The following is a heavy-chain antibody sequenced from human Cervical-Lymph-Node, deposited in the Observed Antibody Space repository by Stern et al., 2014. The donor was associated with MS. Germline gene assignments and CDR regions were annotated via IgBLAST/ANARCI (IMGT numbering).Heavy chain of an antibody. V-gene: IGHV4-59*01. D-gene: IGHD6-19*01. CDR1: GGSSSSYY. Sequence: QVQLVESGPGLVKPSETLSLTCTVSGGSSSSYYWTWFRQPPGKGLEWIGYMYDSGSTNYNPSLKSRVTISTDMSRNQFSLRLNSVTAADTAVYYCARVRWLARVDYWGQGILVTVSS. CDR3: ARVRWLARVDY. J-gene: IGHJ4*02. CDR2: MYDSGST.